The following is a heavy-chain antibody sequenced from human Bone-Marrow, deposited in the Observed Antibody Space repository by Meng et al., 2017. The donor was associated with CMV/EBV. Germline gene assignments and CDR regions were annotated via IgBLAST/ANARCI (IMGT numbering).Heavy chain of an antibody. J-gene: IGHJ6*02. CDR2: INHSGST. CDR3: ARRRSTVTGYTELEAPYGMDV. CDR1: GGSFSGYY. Sequence: SETLSLTCAVYGGSFSGYYWSWIRQPPGKGLEWIGEINHSGSTNYNTSLKSRVTISVDTSKNQFSLKLSSVTAADTAEYYCARRRSTVTGYTELEAPYGMDVWGQGTTVT. D-gene: IGHD4-11*01. V-gene: IGHV4-34*01.